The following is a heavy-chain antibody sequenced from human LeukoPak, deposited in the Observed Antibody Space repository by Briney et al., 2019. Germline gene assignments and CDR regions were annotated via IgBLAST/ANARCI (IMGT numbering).Heavy chain of an antibody. CDR1: GGSISSGGYY. J-gene: IGHJ4*02. D-gene: IGHD4-17*01. V-gene: IGHV4-31*03. CDR3: ARDGGNGDFYFDY. Sequence: SETLSLTRTVSGGSISSGGYYWSWIRQHPGKGLEWIGYIYYSGSTYYNPSLKSRVTISVDTSKNQFSLKLSSVTAADTAVYYCARDGGNGDFYFDYWGQGTLVTVSS. CDR2: IYYSGST.